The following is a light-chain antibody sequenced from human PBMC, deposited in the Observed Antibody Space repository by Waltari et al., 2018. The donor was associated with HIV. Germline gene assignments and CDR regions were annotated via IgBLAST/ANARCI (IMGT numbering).Light chain of an antibody. CDR1: QSVSDSY. J-gene: IGKJ2*01. Sequence: EIVLTQSPGTLSLSPGERATLSCRSSQSVSDSYLAWYQQKPGQAPRLLISGASSRATGSPDRFSGSGSGTDFTLTISSLEPEDLAVYYCQQYGSSPYTFGQGTKLEIK. V-gene: IGKV3-20*01. CDR2: GAS. CDR3: QQYGSSPYT.